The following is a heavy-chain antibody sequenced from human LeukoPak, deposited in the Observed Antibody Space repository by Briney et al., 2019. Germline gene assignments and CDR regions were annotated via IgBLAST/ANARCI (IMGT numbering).Heavy chain of an antibody. D-gene: IGHD3-10*02. V-gene: IGHV5-51*01. Sequence: GESLQISCKGSGYSFTSYWIGWVRQMPGKGLEWMGIIYPGGSDTRYSPSFQGQVTISADKSISTAYLQWSSLKASATAMYYCARISQSVRVSDFDIWGQGTMVTVSS. CDR2: IYPGGSDT. J-gene: IGHJ3*02. CDR3: ARISQSVRVSDFDI. CDR1: GYSFTSYW.